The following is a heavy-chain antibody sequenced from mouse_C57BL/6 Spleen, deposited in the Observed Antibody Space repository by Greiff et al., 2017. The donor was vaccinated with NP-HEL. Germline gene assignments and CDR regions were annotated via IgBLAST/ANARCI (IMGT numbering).Heavy chain of an antibody. CDR2: IHPSDSDT. V-gene: IGHV1-74*01. J-gene: IGHJ3*01. CDR3: AIGGSIYYGYDASPY. CDR1: GYTFTSYW. D-gene: IGHD2-2*01. Sequence: QVQLKQPGAELVKPGASVKVSCKASGYTFTSYWMHWVKQRPGQGLEWIGRIHPSDSDTNYNQKFKGKATLTVDKSSSTAYMQLSSLTSEDSAVYYCAIGGSIYYGYDASPYWGQGTLVTVSA.